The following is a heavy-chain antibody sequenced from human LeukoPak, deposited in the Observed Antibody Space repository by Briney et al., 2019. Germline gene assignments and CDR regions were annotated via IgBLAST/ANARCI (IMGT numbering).Heavy chain of an antibody. CDR3: AKTLGGRSGYSRGWPLDY. J-gene: IGHJ4*02. V-gene: IGHV3-7*03. Sequence: GGSLRLSCAASGFTFSSYWMSWVRQAPGKGLEGVANIKQDGSEKYYVDSVKGRFTISRDNSKNTLYLQMNSLRAEDTAVYYCAKTLGGRSGYSRGWPLDYWGQGTLVTVSS. CDR2: IKQDGSEK. D-gene: IGHD6-19*01. CDR1: GFTFSSYW.